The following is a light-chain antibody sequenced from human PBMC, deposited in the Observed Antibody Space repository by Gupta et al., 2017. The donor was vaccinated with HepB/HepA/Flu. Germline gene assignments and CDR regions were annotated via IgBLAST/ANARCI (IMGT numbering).Light chain of an antibody. CDR1: QNILTW. J-gene: IGKJ1*01. CDR2: KAS. Sequence: DIQMTQSPSNLSASVRDRVTITCRASQNILTWLAWYQQKPGKAPRLLIYKASNLESGVPSRFSGSGSGTEFTLTISSLQPNDFAIYFCQQYDRSPGTFGRGTKVEIK. V-gene: IGKV1-5*03. CDR3: QQYDRSPGT.